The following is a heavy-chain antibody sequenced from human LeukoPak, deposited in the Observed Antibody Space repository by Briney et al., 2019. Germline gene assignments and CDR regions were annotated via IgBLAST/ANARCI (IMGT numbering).Heavy chain of an antibody. J-gene: IGHJ4*01. CDR1: GYTFTGYY. V-gene: IGHV1-2*02. D-gene: IGHD3-10*01. Sequence: GASVKVSCKSSGYTFTGYYMHWVRQAPGQGLEWMGWINPNSGGTNYAQKFQGRVTMTRDTSISTAYMELSRLRSDDTAVYYCEREYYYASGISLDYWGHGTLVTAS. CDR3: EREYYYASGISLDY. CDR2: INPNSGGT.